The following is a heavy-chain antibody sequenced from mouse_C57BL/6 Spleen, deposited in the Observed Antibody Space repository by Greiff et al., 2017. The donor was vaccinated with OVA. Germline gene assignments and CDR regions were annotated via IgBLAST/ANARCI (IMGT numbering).Heavy chain of an antibody. Sequence: EVQLQQSGAELVKPGASVKLSCTASGFNIKDYYMHWVKQRTEQGLEWIGRIDPEDGDTKYAPKFQGKATITADTSSNTAYLQLSSLTSEDTAVDYCARSPYLLYYYGSRGDYWGQGTTLTVSS. CDR3: ARSPYLLYYYGSRGDY. V-gene: IGHV14-2*01. CDR1: GFNIKDYY. D-gene: IGHD1-1*01. CDR2: IDPEDGDT. J-gene: IGHJ2*01.